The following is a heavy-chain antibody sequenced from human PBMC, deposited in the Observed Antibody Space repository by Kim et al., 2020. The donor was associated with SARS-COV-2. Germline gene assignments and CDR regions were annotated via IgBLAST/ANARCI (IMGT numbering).Heavy chain of an antibody. CDR2: ISYDGSNK. D-gene: IGHD1-1*01. CDR1: GFTFSSYA. V-gene: IGHV3-30*04. Sequence: GGSLRLSCAASGFTFSSYAIHWVRQAPGKGLEWVAVISYDGSNKYYADSVKGRFTISRDNSKNTLYLQMNSLRAEDTAVYYCARAKGYLDYFDYWGQGTLVTVSS. J-gene: IGHJ4*02. CDR3: ARAKGYLDYFDY.